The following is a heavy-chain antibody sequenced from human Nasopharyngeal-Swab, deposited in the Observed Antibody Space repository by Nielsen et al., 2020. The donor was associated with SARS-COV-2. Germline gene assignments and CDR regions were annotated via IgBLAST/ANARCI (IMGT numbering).Heavy chain of an antibody. CDR2: IIPILGIA. CDR3: AREIMITFGGVIVESFAYFDY. V-gene: IGHV1-69*04. D-gene: IGHD3-16*02. Sequence: SVKVSCKASGGTFSSYAISWVRQAPGQGLEWMGRIIPILGIANYAQKFQGRVTITADKSTSTAYMELSSLRSEDTAVCYCAREIMITFGGVIVESFAYFDYWGQGTLVTVSS. J-gene: IGHJ4*02. CDR1: GGTFSSYA.